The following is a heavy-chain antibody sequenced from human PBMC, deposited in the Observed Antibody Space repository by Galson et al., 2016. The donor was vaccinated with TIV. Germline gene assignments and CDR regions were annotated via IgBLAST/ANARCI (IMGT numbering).Heavy chain of an antibody. CDR3: AKMDSSGFDYVRRFDF. V-gene: IGHV3-23*01. Sequence: SLRLSCAASGFTFSSFAMTWVRQAPGKELEWVSRISAGGGRTDYADSVKGRFTISRDNPKNTLYLQMSSLRADDTAVYFCAKMDSSGFDYVRRFDFWGQGTLATVSS. J-gene: IGHJ4*02. CDR2: ISAGGGRT. D-gene: IGHD3-22*01. CDR1: GFTFSSFA.